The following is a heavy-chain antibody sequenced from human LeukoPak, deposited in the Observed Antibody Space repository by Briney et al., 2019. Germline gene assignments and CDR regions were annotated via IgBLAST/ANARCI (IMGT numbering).Heavy chain of an antibody. V-gene: IGHV4-59*01. D-gene: IGHD4-17*01. Sequence: SETLSLTCTVSGGSISSYYWSWIRQPPGKGLEWIGYIYYSGSTNYNPSLKSRVTISVDTSKNQFSLKLSSVTAADTAVCYCARGQGEYGDYVGYWGQGTLVTVSS. CDR2: IYYSGST. CDR1: GGSISSYY. CDR3: ARGQGEYGDYVGY. J-gene: IGHJ4*02.